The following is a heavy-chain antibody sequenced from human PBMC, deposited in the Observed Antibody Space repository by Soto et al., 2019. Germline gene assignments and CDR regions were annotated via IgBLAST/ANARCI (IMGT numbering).Heavy chain of an antibody. V-gene: IGHV4-59*01. CDR2: MFYSGPP. J-gene: IGHJ4*02. CDR3: ARWSCTSGPCNTWDY. Sequence: QVQLQESGPGLLRPSETLSLNCSVSGGSISGYYWSWIRQAPGKGLEYNGHMFYSGPPNPRPSLKSRVAMSVDMSKNQFSLRLLSVTAADTAVYFCARWSCTSGPCNTWDYWGQGILVTVSS. CDR1: GGSISGYY. D-gene: IGHD2-2*02.